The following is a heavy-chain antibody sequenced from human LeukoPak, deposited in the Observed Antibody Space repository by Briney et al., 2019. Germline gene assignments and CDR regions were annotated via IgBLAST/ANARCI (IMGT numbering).Heavy chain of an antibody. D-gene: IGHD1-26*01. CDR3: ARESSAFGRRTHWFDP. CDR2: IYYSGST. Sequence: SETLSLTCTVSGGSISSGGYYWSWIRQHPGKGLEWIGYIYYSGSTYYNLSLKSRVTISVDTSKNQFSLKLSSVTAADTAVYYCARESSAFGRRTHWFDPWGQGTLVTVSS. CDR1: GGSISSGGYY. J-gene: IGHJ5*02. V-gene: IGHV4-31*03.